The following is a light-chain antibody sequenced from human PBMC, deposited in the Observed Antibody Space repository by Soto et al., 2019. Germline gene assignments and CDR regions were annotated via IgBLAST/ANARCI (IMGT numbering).Light chain of an antibody. CDR1: SSDVGDYNY. Sequence: QAVVTQPASVSGSPGQSITISCTGTSSDVGDYNYVSWYQQHPGKAPKVMIYDVSNRPSGVSNRVSGSKSGNTASLTISGLQAEDEADYYCTSYTSSSTYVFGPGTKVTVL. V-gene: IGLV2-14*01. CDR2: DVS. J-gene: IGLJ1*01. CDR3: TSYTSSSTYV.